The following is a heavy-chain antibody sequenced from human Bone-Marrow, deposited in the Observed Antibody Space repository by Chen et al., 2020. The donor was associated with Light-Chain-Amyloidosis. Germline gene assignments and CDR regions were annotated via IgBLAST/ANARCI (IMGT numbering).Heavy chain of an antibody. V-gene: IGHV3-21*01. CDR3: AREPYPVNLYGMDV. CDR1: GFTSTSYG. D-gene: IGHD2-2*02. Sequence: EVRLVESGGGLVRPGGSLRISCAASGFTSTSYGMNWVRQAPGKGLEWVSFIGSSSSHIYYADSVKGRFTISRDNAKNSLDLQMNSLRAEDTAVYYCAREPYPVNLYGMDVWGQGTTVTVSS. J-gene: IGHJ6*02. CDR2: IGSSSSHI.